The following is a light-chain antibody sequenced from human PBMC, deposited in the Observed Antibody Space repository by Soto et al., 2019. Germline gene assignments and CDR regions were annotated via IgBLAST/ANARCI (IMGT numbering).Light chain of an antibody. CDR1: SSNIGSNT. V-gene: IGLV1-44*01. Sequence: QSVLTQPPSASGTPGQRVTISCSGGSSNIGSNTVNWYQQLPGTATNLLIYSNNQRPSGVPDRFSGSKSGTSASLAISGLQSEDEADYYCAAWDDTRNGVVFGGGTKLTVL. J-gene: IGLJ2*01. CDR2: SNN. CDR3: AAWDDTRNGVV.